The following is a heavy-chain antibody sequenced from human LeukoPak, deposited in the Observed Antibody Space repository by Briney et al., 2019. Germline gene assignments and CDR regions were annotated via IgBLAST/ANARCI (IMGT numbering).Heavy chain of an antibody. CDR3: ARDLSSMYSSSWYSG. CDR1: GYTFTSYD. D-gene: IGHD6-13*01. Sequence: EASVKVSCKASGYTFTSYDINWVRQATGQGLEWMGWMNPNSGNTNYAQKFQGRVTMTRDTSISTAYMELSRLRSDDTAVYYCARDLSSMYSSSWYSGWGQGTLVTVSS. V-gene: IGHV1-2*02. J-gene: IGHJ4*02. CDR2: MNPNSGNT.